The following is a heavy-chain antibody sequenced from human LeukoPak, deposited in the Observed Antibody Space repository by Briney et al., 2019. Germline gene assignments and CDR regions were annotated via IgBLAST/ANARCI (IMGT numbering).Heavy chain of an antibody. CDR1: GFTFSSSG. V-gene: IGHV3-30*02. CDR2: ILYDGSNK. J-gene: IGHJ4*02. CDR3: ARGNYDSSGYRPIYFDY. Sequence: GGSLRLSCAASGFTFSSSGMHWVRQAPGKGLEWVAFILYDGSNKYYADSVKGRFTISRDNSKNTLYLQMNSLRAEDTAVYYCARGNYDSSGYRPIYFDYWGQGTLVTVSS. D-gene: IGHD3-22*01.